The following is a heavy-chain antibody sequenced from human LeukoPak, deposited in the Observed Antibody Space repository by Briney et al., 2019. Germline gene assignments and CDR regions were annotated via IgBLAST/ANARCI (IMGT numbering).Heavy chain of an antibody. CDR2: VYYSGAT. CDR1: GGSISSYY. CDR3: ARGQGTVTTH. J-gene: IGHJ4*02. V-gene: IGHV4-59*08. Sequence: SETLSLTCTVSGGSISSYYWSWIRQPPGKGLEWVGYVYYSGATNYNPSLKSRLTISVDTSKNQFSLKLSSVTAADTAVYYCARGQGTVTTHWGQGTLVTVSS. D-gene: IGHD4-17*01.